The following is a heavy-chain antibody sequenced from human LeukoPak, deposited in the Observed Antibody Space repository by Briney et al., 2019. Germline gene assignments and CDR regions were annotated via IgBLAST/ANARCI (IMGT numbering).Heavy chain of an antibody. CDR1: GGTFSSYA. CDR3: ARIASFYDSSGYYFGY. V-gene: IGHV1-69*06. CDR2: IITMFGTA. Sequence: SAKVSCNASGGTFSSYAISWVRQAPGHALEWMGGIITMFGTANYAQKIHGRVTISADKSTSTAYMELSSLRSEDTAVYYCARIASFYDSSGYYFGYWGQGTLVTVSS. J-gene: IGHJ4*02. D-gene: IGHD3-22*01.